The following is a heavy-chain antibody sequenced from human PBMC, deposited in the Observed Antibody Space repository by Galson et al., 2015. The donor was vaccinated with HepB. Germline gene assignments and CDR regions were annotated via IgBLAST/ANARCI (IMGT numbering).Heavy chain of an antibody. Sequence: SEPLSLTCTVSGGSISSYYWSWIRQPPGKGLEWIGYIYYSGSTNYNPSLKSRVTISVDTSKNQFSLKLSSVTAADTAVYYCARVRGDCSSTSCYEICDYWGQGTLVTVSS. J-gene: IGHJ4*02. CDR3: ARVRGDCSSTSCYEICDY. CDR1: GGSISSYY. CDR2: IYYSGST. D-gene: IGHD2-2*01. V-gene: IGHV4-59*01.